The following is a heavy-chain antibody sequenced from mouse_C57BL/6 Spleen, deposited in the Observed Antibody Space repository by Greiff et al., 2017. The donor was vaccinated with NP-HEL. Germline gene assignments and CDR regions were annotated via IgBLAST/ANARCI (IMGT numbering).Heavy chain of an antibody. CDR3: ARNNYGSSYWYFDV. Sequence: VQLQESGPGLVQPSPSLSITCTVSGFSLTSYGVHWVRQSPGKGLEWLGVIWSGGSTDYNAAFISRLSISKDNSKSQVFFKMNSLQADDTAIYYCARNNYGSSYWYFDVWGTGTTVTVSS. J-gene: IGHJ1*03. D-gene: IGHD1-1*01. CDR1: GFSLTSYG. V-gene: IGHV2-2*01. CDR2: IWSGGST.